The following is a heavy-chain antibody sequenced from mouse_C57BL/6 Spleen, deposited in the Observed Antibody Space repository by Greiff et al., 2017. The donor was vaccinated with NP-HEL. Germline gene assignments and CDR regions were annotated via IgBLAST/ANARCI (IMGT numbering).Heavy chain of an antibody. CDR2: ISSGSSTI. CDR3: TRPGDYGDFDV. J-gene: IGHJ1*03. CDR1: GFTFSDYG. Sequence: EVKVVESGGGLVKPGGSLKLSCAASGFTFSDYGMHWVRQAPEKGLEWVAYISSGSSTIYYADTVKGRFTISRDNAKNTLFLQMTSLRSEDTAMYSCTRPGDYGDFDVWGTGTTVTVSS. V-gene: IGHV5-17*01.